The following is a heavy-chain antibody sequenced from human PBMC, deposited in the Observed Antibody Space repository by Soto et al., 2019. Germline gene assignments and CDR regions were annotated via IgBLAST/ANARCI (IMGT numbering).Heavy chain of an antibody. D-gene: IGHD5-18*01. J-gene: IGHJ6*02. CDR1: GGTFSSYA. Sequence: GASVKVSCKASGGTFSSYAISWVRQAPGQGLEWMGGIIPIFGTANYAQKFQGRVTITADESTSTAYMELSSLRSEDTAVYYCARTASAIQVWLYYYYGMDVWGQGTTVTVSS. CDR2: IIPIFGTA. V-gene: IGHV1-69*13. CDR3: ARTASAIQVWLYYYYGMDV.